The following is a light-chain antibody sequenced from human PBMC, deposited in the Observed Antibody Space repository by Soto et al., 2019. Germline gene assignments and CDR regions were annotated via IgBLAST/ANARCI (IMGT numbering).Light chain of an antibody. CDR3: TQGTHWPIT. CDR2: KVF. Sequence: DVVMTQSPLSLPVTLGQPASISCRSNQSLVHIDGIAYFSWFQQMPGRSPRRLIYKVFNRVSGVPARFSGSGSGTDFALKISRVEAEDVGVYYCTQGTHWPITFGQGTRLEIK. CDR1: QSLVHIDGIAY. J-gene: IGKJ5*01. V-gene: IGKV2-30*02.